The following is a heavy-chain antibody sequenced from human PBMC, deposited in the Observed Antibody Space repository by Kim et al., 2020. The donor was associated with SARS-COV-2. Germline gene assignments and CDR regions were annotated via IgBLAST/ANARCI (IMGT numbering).Heavy chain of an antibody. D-gene: IGHD3-9*01. J-gene: IGHJ6*03. V-gene: IGHV4-59*09. Sequence: NPSLKSRVTMLLDTSNNQFSVKLTSVTAADTAVYYCARGGSPDYFYYYMNVWGTGTTVTVSS. CDR3: ARGGSPDYFYYYMNV.